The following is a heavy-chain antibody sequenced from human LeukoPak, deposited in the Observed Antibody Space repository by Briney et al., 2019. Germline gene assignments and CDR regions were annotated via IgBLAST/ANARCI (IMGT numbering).Heavy chain of an antibody. CDR2: IDPSDSYT. CDR3: ARRQQLDWFDP. D-gene: IGHD6-13*01. J-gene: IGHJ5*02. Sequence: GESLRISCKGFGYSFTSYWINWVRQMPGKGLEWMGRIDPSDSYTNYSPAFQGHVTISVHKSISTAYLQWSSLKASDTAMYYCARRQQLDWFDPWGQGTLVTVSS. CDR1: GYSFTSYW. V-gene: IGHV5-10-1*01.